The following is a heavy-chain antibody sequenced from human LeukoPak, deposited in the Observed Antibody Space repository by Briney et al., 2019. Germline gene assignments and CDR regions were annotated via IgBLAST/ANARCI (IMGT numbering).Heavy chain of an antibody. J-gene: IGHJ4*02. CDR3: AKALWYQLQASFDY. D-gene: IGHD2-2*01. CDR2: ISSSSTI. V-gene: IGHV3-48*01. CDR1: GFTFSSYS. Sequence: GGSLRLSCAASGFTFSSYSMNWVRQAPGKGLEWVSYISSSSTIYYADSVKGRFTISRDNAKNSLYLQMNSLRAEDTAVYYCAKALWYQLQASFDYWGQGTLVTVSS.